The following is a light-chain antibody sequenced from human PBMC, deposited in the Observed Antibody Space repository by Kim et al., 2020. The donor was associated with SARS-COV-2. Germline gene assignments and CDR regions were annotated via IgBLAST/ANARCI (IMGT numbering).Light chain of an antibody. CDR2: AAS. V-gene: IGKV1-39*01. Sequence: AAAVGSGVTTTRRTSQSSNSYWKWYQQPPGEAPKLLYYAASCLQSGVPSRFSGSASGTVFPLTISRLQPEDVATYCCQQSYSTWTFGQGTKVDIK. J-gene: IGKJ1*01. CDR1: QSSNSY. CDR3: QQSYSTWT.